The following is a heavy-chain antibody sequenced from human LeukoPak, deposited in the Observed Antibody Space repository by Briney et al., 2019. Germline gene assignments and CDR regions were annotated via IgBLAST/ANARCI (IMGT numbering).Heavy chain of an antibody. Sequence: PSETLSLTCAVSGYSISSGYYWGWIRQPPGKGPEWIGSIYHSGSTYYNPSLKSRVTISVDTSKNQFSLKLSSVTAADTAVYYCAREDYYGPYYYGMDVWGKGTTVTVSS. J-gene: IGHJ6*04. CDR3: AREDYYGPYYYGMDV. D-gene: IGHD3-10*01. CDR2: IYHSGST. V-gene: IGHV4-38-2*02. CDR1: GYSISSGYY.